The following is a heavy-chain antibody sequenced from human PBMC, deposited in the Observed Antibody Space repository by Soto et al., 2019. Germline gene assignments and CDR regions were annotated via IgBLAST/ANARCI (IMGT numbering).Heavy chain of an antibody. Sequence: QVQLVESGGGVVQPGRSLRLSCAASGFTFSSYAMHWVRQAPGKGLEWVAVISYDGSNKYYADSVKGRFTISRDNSKNPLYLQMNSLRAEDTAVYYCARDVVDIVVVPAAMVDYYYGMDVWGQGTTVTVSS. V-gene: IGHV3-30-3*01. CDR1: GFTFSSYA. J-gene: IGHJ6*02. CDR3: ARDVVDIVVVPAAMVDYYYGMDV. D-gene: IGHD2-2*03. CDR2: ISYDGSNK.